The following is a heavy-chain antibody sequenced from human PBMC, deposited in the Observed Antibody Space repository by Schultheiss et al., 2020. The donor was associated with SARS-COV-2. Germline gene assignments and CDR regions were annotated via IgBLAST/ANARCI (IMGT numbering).Heavy chain of an antibody. CDR2: IYHSGST. D-gene: IGHD4-17*01. V-gene: IGHV4-30-2*05. CDR3: ARDDYGDYGPWYFDY. J-gene: IGHJ4*02. Sequence: SQTLSLTCAVSGGSISSGGYSWSWIRQPPGKGLEWIGYIYHSGSTYYNPSLKSRVTISVDTSKNQFSLKLSSVTAADTAVYYCARDDYGDYGPWYFDYWGQGTLVTVSS. CDR1: GGSISSGGYS.